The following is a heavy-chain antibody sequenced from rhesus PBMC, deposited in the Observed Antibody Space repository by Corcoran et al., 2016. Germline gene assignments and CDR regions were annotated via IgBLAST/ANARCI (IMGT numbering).Heavy chain of an antibody. CDR1: GFTISSGYS. Sequence: QVQLQESGPGLVKPSETLSLTCAGSGFTISSGYSWGWTRPPLRKGLECVGHISSGGKNYLNPSLKSRGTLSVDTSKNQFSLKLSSVTAADTAVYYCARHGWFRGSYLDYWGQGVLVTVSS. J-gene: IGHJ4*01. D-gene: IGHD3-16*01. CDR3: ARHGWFRGSYLDY. V-gene: IGHV4S14*01. CDR2: ISSGGKN.